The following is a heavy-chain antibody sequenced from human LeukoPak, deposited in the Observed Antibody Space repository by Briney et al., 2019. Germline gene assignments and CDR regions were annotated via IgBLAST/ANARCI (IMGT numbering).Heavy chain of an antibody. CDR2: ISTSSSYI. V-gene: IGHV3-21*01. J-gene: IGHJ4*02. Sequence: GGSLRLSCAASGXTFSSYTVNWVRQAPGKGLEWVSSISTSSSYIYYADSVKGRVTISRDNAKNSLYLQMNSLRAEDTAVYYCARDAPRYSSGDSYYFDYWGQGTLVTVSS. CDR1: GXTFSSYT. CDR3: ARDAPRYSSGDSYYFDY. D-gene: IGHD6-19*01.